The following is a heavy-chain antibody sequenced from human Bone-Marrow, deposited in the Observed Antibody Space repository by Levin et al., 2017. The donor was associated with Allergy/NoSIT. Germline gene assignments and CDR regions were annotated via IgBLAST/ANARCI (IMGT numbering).Heavy chain of an antibody. V-gene: IGHV2-5*02. CDR3: AHMFFYGSGSYYFDN. CDR2: IYWDDDQ. J-gene: IGHJ4*02. D-gene: IGHD3-10*01. CDR1: GFSLKPHGVG. Sequence: QSGPTLVKPTQTLTLTCTFSGFSLKPHGVGVGWIRQPPGKALEWLALIYWDDDQRYSPSLKTRLTVSKDTSKNQVVLSMTNMDPVDTATYYCAHMFFYGSGSYYFDNWGPGTLVTVSS.